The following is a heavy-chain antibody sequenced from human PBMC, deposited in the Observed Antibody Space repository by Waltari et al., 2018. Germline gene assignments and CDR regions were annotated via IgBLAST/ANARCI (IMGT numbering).Heavy chain of an antibody. V-gene: IGHV1-69*04. D-gene: IGHD4-17*01. CDR3: ARGSTPYYYYGMDV. Sequence: QVQLVQSGAEVKKPGSSVKVSCKASGGTFSSYAISWVRQAPGQGLAWMGRIIPSVGNANDAQKVQGTVTITADKSTSTAYMELSRLRTEDTAVYYCARGSTPYYYYGMDVWGQGTTVTVSS. CDR2: IIPSVGNA. J-gene: IGHJ6*02. CDR1: GGTFSSYA.